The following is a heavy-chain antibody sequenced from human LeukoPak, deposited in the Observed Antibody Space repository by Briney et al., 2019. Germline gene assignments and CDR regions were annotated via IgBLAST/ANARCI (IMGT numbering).Heavy chain of an antibody. CDR2: INHNGNVN. CDR1: GFTFSSYW. J-gene: IGHJ6*02. CDR3: ARGGGLDV. D-gene: IGHD3-16*01. V-gene: IGHV3-7*03. Sequence: GGSLRLSCAASGFTFSSYWKNWARQAPGKGLEWVASINHNGNVNYYVDSVKGRFTISRDNAKNSLYLQMSNLRAEDTAVYFCARGGGLDVWGQGATVTVSS.